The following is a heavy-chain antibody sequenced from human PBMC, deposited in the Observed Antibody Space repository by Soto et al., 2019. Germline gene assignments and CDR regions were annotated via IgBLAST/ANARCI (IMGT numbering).Heavy chain of an antibody. CDR1: GDSVSSNSAA. V-gene: IGHV6-1*01. CDR2: TYYRSKWYN. CDR3: ARGRSSAPYYYYGMDV. J-gene: IGHJ6*02. Sequence: SQTLSLTCAISGDSVSSNSAAWNWIRQSPSRCLEWLVSTYYRSKWYNDYAVSVKSRITINPDTSKNQFSLPLNSVTPGDTAVYYCARGRSSAPYYYYGMDVWGQGTTVTVSS. D-gene: IGHD6-6*01.